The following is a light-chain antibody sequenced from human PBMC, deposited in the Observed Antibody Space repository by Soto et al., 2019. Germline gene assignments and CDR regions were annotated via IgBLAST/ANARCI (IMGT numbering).Light chain of an antibody. CDR3: QQYNSYW. V-gene: IGKV1-5*01. Sequence: EIQMTQSPSTLPASVGDRVTISCRASQSISNWFAWYQQKPGTAPKVLIYHASNLPSGAPSRSIGSGSATEFPLTNSSLKTVEFATDCYQQYNSYWFGQGTKVE. J-gene: IGKJ1*01. CDR2: HAS. CDR1: QSISNW.